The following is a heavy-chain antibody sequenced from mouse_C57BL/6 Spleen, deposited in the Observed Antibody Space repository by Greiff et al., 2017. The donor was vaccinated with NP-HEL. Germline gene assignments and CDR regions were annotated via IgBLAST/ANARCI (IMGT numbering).Heavy chain of an antibody. V-gene: IGHV5-17*01. J-gene: IGHJ2*01. CDR3: ARAHYGSSYYYFDY. Sequence: EVKVVESGGGLVKPGGSLKLSCAASGFTFSDYGMHWVRQAPEKGLEWVAYISSGSSTIYYADTVKGRFTISRDNAKNTLFLQMTSLRSEDTAMYYCARAHYGSSYYYFDYWGQGTTLTVSS. CDR2: ISSGSSTI. CDR1: GFTFSDYG. D-gene: IGHD1-1*01.